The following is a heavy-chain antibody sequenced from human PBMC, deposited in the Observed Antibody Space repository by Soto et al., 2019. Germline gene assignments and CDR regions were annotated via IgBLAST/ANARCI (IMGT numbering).Heavy chain of an antibody. J-gene: IGHJ4*02. Sequence: GGSLRLSCAASRFTFSSYGMHWVRHAPGKGLEWVAVISYDGSNKYYADSVKGRFTISRDNSKNTLYLQMNSLRAEDTAVYYCANAGYSSNWYDSYFDYWGQGTLVTVSS. CDR3: ANAGYSSNWYDSYFDY. CDR1: RFTFSSYG. CDR2: ISYDGSNK. D-gene: IGHD6-13*01. V-gene: IGHV3-30*18.